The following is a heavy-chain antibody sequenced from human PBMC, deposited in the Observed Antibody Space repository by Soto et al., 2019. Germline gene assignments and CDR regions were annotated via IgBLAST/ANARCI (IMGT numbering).Heavy chain of an antibody. CDR1: GFTFSSYA. J-gene: IGHJ4*02. CDR3: AKGRSYMEIVTVPAARISPDY. CDR2: ISGSGGST. Sequence: VQLLESGGGLVQPGGSLRLSCAASGFTFSSYAMSWVRQAPGKGLEWVSAISGSGGSTFYADSMKGRFPISRDNSKNTLYLQINNLRAEDTAVYYCAKGRSYMEIVTVPAARISPDYWGQGTLVTVSS. V-gene: IGHV3-23*01. D-gene: IGHD2-2*03.